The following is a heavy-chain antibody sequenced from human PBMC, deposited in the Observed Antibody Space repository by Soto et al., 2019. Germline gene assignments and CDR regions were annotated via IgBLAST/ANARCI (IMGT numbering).Heavy chain of an antibody. CDR2: IYSGGSI. CDR3: AGDGNGQRGSPH. Sequence: VQLVESGGGLIQAGGSLRLSCAVSGFTVSNNFMMWVRQAPGKGLEWVSLIYSGGSISYADSVKGRFTISKDGSMNMLLLQMNRLTAEDTAVYYCAGDGNGQRGSPHWGQGTLVTVSS. CDR1: GFTVSNNF. J-gene: IGHJ4*02. D-gene: IGHD3-16*01. V-gene: IGHV3-53*02.